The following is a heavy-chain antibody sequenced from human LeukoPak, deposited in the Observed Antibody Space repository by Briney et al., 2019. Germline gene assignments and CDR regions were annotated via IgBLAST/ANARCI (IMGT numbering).Heavy chain of an antibody. CDR1: GGSFSSYY. V-gene: IGHV4-39*07. Sequence: SETLSLTCAVYGGSFSSYYWGWIRQPPGKGLEWIGSIYYSGSTYYNPSLKSRVTISVDTSKNQFSLKLSSVTAADTAVYYCARDLEDYWGQGTLVTVSS. CDR3: ARDLEDY. CDR2: IYYSGST. J-gene: IGHJ4*02. D-gene: IGHD5-24*01.